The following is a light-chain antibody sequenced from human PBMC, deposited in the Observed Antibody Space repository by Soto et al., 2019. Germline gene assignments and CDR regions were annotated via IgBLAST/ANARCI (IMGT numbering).Light chain of an antibody. V-gene: IGKV1-5*01. Sequence: DIQMTQSPSTLSASVGDRATITCRASQSLSNRLAWYQQKPGKAPKVLIYDASSLESGVPSRFSGSGSGTDFILTISSLQPDDFATYYCQYYAGVWTFGQGTKVDIK. CDR2: DAS. J-gene: IGKJ1*01. CDR3: QYYAGVWT. CDR1: QSLSNR.